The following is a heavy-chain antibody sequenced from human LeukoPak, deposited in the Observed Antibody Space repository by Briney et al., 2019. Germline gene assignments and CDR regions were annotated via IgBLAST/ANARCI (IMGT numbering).Heavy chain of an antibody. CDR1: GFTFXSYA. V-gene: IGHV3-30*04. CDR3: ARPRRDGYNEQAFDI. Sequence: SLRLSCXAXGFTFXSYAMHWVRQAPGKGLEWVAVISYDGRNKYYADSVKGRFTISRDNAKNTLYLQMNSLRAEDTAVYYCARPRRDGYNEQAFDIWGQGTMVTVSS. CDR2: ISYDGRNK. J-gene: IGHJ3*02. D-gene: IGHD5-12*01.